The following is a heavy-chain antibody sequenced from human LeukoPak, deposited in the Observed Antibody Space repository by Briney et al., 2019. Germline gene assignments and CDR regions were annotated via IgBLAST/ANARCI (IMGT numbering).Heavy chain of an antibody. CDR3: ARAGYSSSWYRWYYFDY. Sequence: SVKVSCKASGGTFSSYAISWVRQAPGQGLEWMGGIIPIFGTANYAQKLQGRVTMTTDTSTSTAYMELRSLRSDDTAVYYCARAGYSSSWYRWYYFDYWGQGTLVTVSS. D-gene: IGHD6-13*01. V-gene: IGHV1-69*05. CDR2: IIPIFGTA. CDR1: GGTFSSYA. J-gene: IGHJ4*02.